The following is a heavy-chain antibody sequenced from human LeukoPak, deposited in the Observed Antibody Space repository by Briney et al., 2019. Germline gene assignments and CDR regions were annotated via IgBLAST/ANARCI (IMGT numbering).Heavy chain of an antibody. V-gene: IGHV1-69*01. CDR1: GGTFSSYA. D-gene: IGHD2-2*01. CDR3: ARDIVVVPAAYQTIYYYYGMDV. J-gene: IGHJ6*02. CDR2: IIPIFGTA. Sequence: SVKVSCKASGGTFSSYAISWVRQAPGQGLEWMGGIIPIFGTANYAQKFQGRVTITADESTSTAYMELRSLRSDDTAVYYCARDIVVVPAAYQTIYYYYGMDVWGQGTTVTVSS.